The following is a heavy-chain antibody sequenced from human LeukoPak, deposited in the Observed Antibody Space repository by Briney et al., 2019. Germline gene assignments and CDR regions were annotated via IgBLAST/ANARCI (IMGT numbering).Heavy chain of an antibody. Sequence: SETLSLTCAVYGGSFSGYYWSWIRQPPGKGLEWLGEINHSGSTNYNPSLKSRVTISVDTSKNQFSLKLSSVTAADTAVYYGARARYGNFDYWGQGTLVTVSS. CDR2: INHSGST. CDR3: ARARYGNFDY. D-gene: IGHD5-18*01. J-gene: IGHJ4*02. CDR1: GGSFSGYY. V-gene: IGHV4-34*01.